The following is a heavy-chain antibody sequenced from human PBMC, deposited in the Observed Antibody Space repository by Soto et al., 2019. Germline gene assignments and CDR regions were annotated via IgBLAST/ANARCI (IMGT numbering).Heavy chain of an antibody. J-gene: IGHJ4*02. Sequence: GGSLRLSCAAAGFTFSSYWMHWVRQAPGKGLVWVSRINSDGSSTSYADSVKGRFTISRDNAKNTLYLQMNSLRAEDTAVYYCVRTSLVVAAATREDYWGQGTLVTVSS. D-gene: IGHD2-15*01. CDR1: GFTFSSYW. CDR2: INSDGSST. V-gene: IGHV3-74*01. CDR3: VRTSLVVAAATREDY.